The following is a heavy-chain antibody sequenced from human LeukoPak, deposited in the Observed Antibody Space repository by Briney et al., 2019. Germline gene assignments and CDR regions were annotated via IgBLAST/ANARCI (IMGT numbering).Heavy chain of an antibody. Sequence: PSETLSLTCSVSGGSISSYYWSWIRQPPGKGLEWIGYIYYSGSTNYNPSLKSRVTISVDTSKNQFSLKLSSVTAADTAVYYCARGGGYYDSSAYHCLDYWGQGTLVTVSS. CDR3: ARGGGYYDSSAYHCLDY. J-gene: IGHJ4*02. V-gene: IGHV4-59*08. D-gene: IGHD3-22*01. CDR1: GGSISSYY. CDR2: IYYSGST.